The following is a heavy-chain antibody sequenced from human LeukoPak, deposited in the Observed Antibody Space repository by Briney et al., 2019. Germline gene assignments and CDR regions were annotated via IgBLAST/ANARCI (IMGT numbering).Heavy chain of an antibody. Sequence: AGGSLRLSCAASGFTFSNYAMSWVRQAPGKGLEWVSTLSGSGGNTYYADSVKGRFTISRDNSENTLYLQMNSLRAEDTALYYCAKAVSPMDVWGKGTTVTVSS. CDR1: GFTFSNYA. V-gene: IGHV3-23*01. J-gene: IGHJ6*03. CDR2: LSGSGGNT. CDR3: AKAVSPMDV.